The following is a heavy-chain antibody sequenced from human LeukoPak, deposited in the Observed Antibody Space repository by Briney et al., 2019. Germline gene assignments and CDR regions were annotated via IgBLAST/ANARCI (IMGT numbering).Heavy chain of an antibody. CDR3: ARSGLYSSSWYEGEYNWFDP. D-gene: IGHD6-13*01. Sequence: GSVKDSCKASGYTFSGYYMHWVRQAPGEGLEWVGWIIPNRVGTNYAQKFQGRVTMTRDTSISTAYMELSRLRSDDTAVYYCARSGLYSSSWYEGEYNWFDPWGQGTLVTVSS. CDR2: IIPNRVGT. CDR1: GYTFSGYY. J-gene: IGHJ5*02. V-gene: IGHV1-2*02.